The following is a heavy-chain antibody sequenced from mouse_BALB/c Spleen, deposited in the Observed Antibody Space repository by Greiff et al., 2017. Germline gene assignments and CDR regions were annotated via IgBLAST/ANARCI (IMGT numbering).Heavy chain of an antibody. V-gene: IGHV1-5*01. Sequence: DVQLQESGAELVRPGALVKLSCKASGFNIKDYYMHWVKQRPGQGLEWIGAIYPGNSDTSYNQKFKGKAKLTAVTSTSTAYMELSSLTNEDSAVYYCTRSNYGYYFDYWGQGTTLTVSS. CDR3: TRSNYGYYFDY. CDR1: GFNIKDYY. J-gene: IGHJ2*01. D-gene: IGHD1-2*01. CDR2: IYPGNSDT.